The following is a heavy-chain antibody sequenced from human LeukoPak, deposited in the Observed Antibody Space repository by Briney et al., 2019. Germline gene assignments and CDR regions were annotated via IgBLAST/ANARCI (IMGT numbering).Heavy chain of an antibody. D-gene: IGHD4-17*01. CDR1: GYTFTSYG. J-gene: IGHJ4*02. V-gene: IGHV1-18*01. CDR2: ISAYNGNT. CDR3: ATYRVRYYFDY. Sequence: ASVKVSCKASGYTFTSYGISWVRQAPGQGLEWIGWISAYNGNTNYAQKLQGRVTMTTDTSTSTAYMELRSLRSDDTAVYYCATYRVRYYFDYWGQGTLVTVSS.